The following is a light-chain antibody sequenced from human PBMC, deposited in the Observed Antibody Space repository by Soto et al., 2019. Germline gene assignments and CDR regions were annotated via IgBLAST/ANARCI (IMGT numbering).Light chain of an antibody. CDR2: DVS. CDR1: SSDVGGYNY. Sequence: QSVLTQPASVSGSPGQSITISCTGTSSDVGGYNYVSWYQQHPGKAPKLMIYDVSNRPSGVSNRFSGSKSGNTASLTISGLQAEDEADYSCSSYTSSSALVFGTGTKVTGL. V-gene: IGLV2-14*01. J-gene: IGLJ1*01. CDR3: SSYTSSSALV.